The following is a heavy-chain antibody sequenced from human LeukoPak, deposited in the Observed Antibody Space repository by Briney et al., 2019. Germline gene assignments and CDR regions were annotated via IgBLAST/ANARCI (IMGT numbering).Heavy chain of an antibody. J-gene: IGHJ6*02. CDR2: ISGGGST. CDR3: AKAIYSSSRMDV. V-gene: IGHV3-23*01. Sequence: GGSLRLSCAASGFTFTSYSMNWVRQAPGKGLEWVSTISGGGSTYYADSVKGRFTISRDNSKNTLYLQMNSLRAEDTAVYYCAKAIYSSSRMDVWGQGTTVTVSS. D-gene: IGHD6-13*01. CDR1: GFTFTSYS.